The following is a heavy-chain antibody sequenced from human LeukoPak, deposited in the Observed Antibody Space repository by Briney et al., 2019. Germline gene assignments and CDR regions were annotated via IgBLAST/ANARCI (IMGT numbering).Heavy chain of an antibody. D-gene: IGHD6-19*01. V-gene: IGHV3-33*01. CDR2: IWFDGSNK. CDR1: GFTFSNYD. CDR3: ASSAGALIDC. J-gene: IGHJ4*02. Sequence: PGGSLRLSCAASGFTFSNYDMHWVRQAPGKGLEWVAVIWFDGSNKFYADSVKGRFTISRDNSKNTLYLQMNSMSAEDTAVYYCASSAGALIDCWGQGTLVIVSS.